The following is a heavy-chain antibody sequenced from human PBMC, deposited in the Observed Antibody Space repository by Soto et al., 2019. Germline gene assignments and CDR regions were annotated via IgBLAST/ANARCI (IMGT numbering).Heavy chain of an antibody. D-gene: IGHD6-6*01. CDR3: ARVYSIAARPHYYYGMDV. CDR2: IWYDGSNK. J-gene: IGHJ6*02. V-gene: IGHV3-33*01. CDR1: GFTFSSYG. Sequence: QVQLVESGGGVVQPGRSLRLSCAASGFTFSSYGMHWVRQAPGKGLEWVAVIWYDGSNKYYADSVKGRFTISRDNSKNTLYLQMNSLRAEDTAVYYCARVYSIAARPHYYYGMDVWGQGTTVTVSS.